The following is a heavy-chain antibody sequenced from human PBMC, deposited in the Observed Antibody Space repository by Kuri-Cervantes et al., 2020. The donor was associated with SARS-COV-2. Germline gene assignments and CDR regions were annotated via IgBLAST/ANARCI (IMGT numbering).Heavy chain of an antibody. CDR1: GFTFSSYG. V-gene: IGHV3-33*01. CDR3: ARDSGPLRYSYFDY. J-gene: IGHJ4*02. D-gene: IGHD3-9*01. CDR2: IWYDGSNE. Sequence: GESLKISCAASGFTFSSYGMHWVRQAPGKGLEWVAVIWYDGSNEYYADSVKGRFTISRGNSKNTVFLQMDSLRAEDTAVYYCARDSGPLRYSYFDYWGLGALVTVSS.